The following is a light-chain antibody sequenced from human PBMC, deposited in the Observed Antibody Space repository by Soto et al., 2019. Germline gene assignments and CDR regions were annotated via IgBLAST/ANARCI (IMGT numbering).Light chain of an antibody. V-gene: IGKV1-5*03. J-gene: IGKJ2*01. Sequence: DIQMTQSPSTLSASVGDRVTITCRASQSISTWLAWYQQKPGKAPKVLIYKASSLESGVPSRFSGSGSGTEFTLTNSSLQPDDFATYYCQQYHSLYTFGQGTKLEI. CDR1: QSISTW. CDR3: QQYHSLYT. CDR2: KAS.